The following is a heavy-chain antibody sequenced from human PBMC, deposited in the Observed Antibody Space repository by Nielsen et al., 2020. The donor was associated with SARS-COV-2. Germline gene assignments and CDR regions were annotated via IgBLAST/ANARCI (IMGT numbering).Heavy chain of an antibody. V-gene: IGHV3-30*03. Sequence: GESLKISCAASGFTFSSYDMHWVRQAPGKGLEWVAVVSFDGTDKYYGDSVKGRFTISRDNSKNTVYLQMNSLRPEDTAAYYCARDRDRGIVATIVDYWGQGTLVTVSS. CDR2: VSFDGTDK. CDR3: ARDRDRGIVATIVDY. D-gene: IGHD5-12*01. J-gene: IGHJ4*02. CDR1: GFTFSSYD.